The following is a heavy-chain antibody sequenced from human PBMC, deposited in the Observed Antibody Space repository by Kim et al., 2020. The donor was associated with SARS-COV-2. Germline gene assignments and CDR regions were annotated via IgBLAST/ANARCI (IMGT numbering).Heavy chain of an antibody. CDR1: GYTFDTFS. V-gene: IGHV1-3*01. D-gene: IGHD3-10*01. J-gene: IGHJ5*02. CDR3: AREGSGSYNWLDP. Sequence: ASVKVSCKASGYTFDTFSLYWLRQAPGQRFEWMGWINGGNGNTRYSQNFQGRVIFTRDTSATTAYMELTSLTFKDTAVYYCAREGSGSYNWLDPWGQGTLVTLSS. CDR2: INGGNGNT.